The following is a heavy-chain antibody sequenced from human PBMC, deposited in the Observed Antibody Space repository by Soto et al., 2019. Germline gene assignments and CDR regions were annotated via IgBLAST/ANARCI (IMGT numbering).Heavy chain of an antibody. CDR2: FSPEDGNT. CDR1: GYTLIELS. V-gene: IGHV1-24*01. D-gene: IGHD5-12*01. CDR3: AREGVAPYYYYGMDV. J-gene: IGHJ6*02. Sequence: GASVKVSCKVSGYTLIELSIHWVRQAPGKGLELMGGFSPEDGNTGYAQKFQGRVTMTRNTSISTAYMELSSLRSEDTAVYYCAREGVAPYYYYGMDVWGQGTPVTVSS.